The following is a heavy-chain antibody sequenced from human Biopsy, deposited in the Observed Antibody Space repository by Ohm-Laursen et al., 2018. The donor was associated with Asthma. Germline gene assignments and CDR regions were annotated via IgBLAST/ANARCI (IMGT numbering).Heavy chain of an antibody. D-gene: IGHD6-19*01. V-gene: IGHV3-53*01. CDR2: IYSGGTT. CDR1: GFSVSNNY. CDR3: ARGDSSGWSHYYFDY. J-gene: IGHJ4*02. Sequence: SLRLSCAASGFSVSNNYMSWVRQAPGKGPEWFSVIYSGGTTYYADSVKGRFTISRDSSKNTLYLQMNSLRADDTAVYYCARGDSSGWSHYYFDYWGQGTLVTVSS.